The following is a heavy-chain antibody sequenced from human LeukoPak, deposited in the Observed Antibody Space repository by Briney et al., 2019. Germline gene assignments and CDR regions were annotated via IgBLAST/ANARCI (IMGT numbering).Heavy chain of an antibody. CDR1: GFTFSSYG. Sequence: GGSLRLSCAASGFTFSSYGMHWVRQAPGKGLEWVAVIWYDGSNKYYADSVKGRFTISRENAKNSLYLQMNSLRAGDTAVYYCARGGYCSGGSCYDTVILDYWGQGTLVTVSS. CDR2: IWYDGSNK. J-gene: IGHJ4*02. CDR3: ARGGYCSGGSCYDTVILDY. V-gene: IGHV3-33*01. D-gene: IGHD2-15*01.